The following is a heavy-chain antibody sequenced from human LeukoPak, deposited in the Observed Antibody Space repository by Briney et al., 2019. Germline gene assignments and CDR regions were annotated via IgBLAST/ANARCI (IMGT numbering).Heavy chain of an antibody. CDR2: TYYRSKWYN. CDR1: GDSVSSNSAA. J-gene: IGHJ4*02. D-gene: IGHD3-22*01. V-gene: IGHV6-1*01. Sequence: SQTLSLTCAISGDSVSSNSAAWNWIRQSPSRGLEWLGRTYYRSKWYNDYAVSVKSRITINPDTSKNQSSLQLNSVTPEDTAVYYCAREVLHYDSSGYYKVLDYCGQGTLVTVSS. CDR3: AREVLHYDSSGYYKVLDY.